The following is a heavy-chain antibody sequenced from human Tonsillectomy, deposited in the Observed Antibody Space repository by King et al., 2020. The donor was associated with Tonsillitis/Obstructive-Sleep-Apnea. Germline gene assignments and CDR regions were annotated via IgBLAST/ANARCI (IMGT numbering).Heavy chain of an antibody. CDR2: IYSGGST. CDR1: GFTVSSNY. CDR3: ARGRYQPYYNFYMDV. J-gene: IGHJ6*03. D-gene: IGHD2-2*01. Sequence: VQLVESGGGLVQPGGSLRLSCAASGFTVSSNYMSWVRQAPGKGLEWVSVIYSGGSTYYADSVKGRFTISRDNSKNTLYLQMNSLRAEDTAVYYCARGRYQPYYNFYMDVWGKGTTVTVSS. V-gene: IGHV3-66*01.